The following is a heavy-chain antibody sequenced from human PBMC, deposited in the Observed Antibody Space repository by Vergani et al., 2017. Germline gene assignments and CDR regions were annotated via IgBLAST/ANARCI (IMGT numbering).Heavy chain of an antibody. D-gene: IGHD2-2*01. CDR3: VVDMIVVVPAAIHAIDY. Sequence: EVQLVESGGGLVQPGGSLRLSCAASGFTFSSYAMSWVRQAPGKGLEWVSAISGSGGSTYYADSVKGRFTISRDNSKNTLYLQMNSLRAEDTAVYYCVVDMIVVVPAAIHAIDYWGQGTLVTVSS. V-gene: IGHV3-23*04. CDR2: ISGSGGST. J-gene: IGHJ4*02. CDR1: GFTFSSYA.